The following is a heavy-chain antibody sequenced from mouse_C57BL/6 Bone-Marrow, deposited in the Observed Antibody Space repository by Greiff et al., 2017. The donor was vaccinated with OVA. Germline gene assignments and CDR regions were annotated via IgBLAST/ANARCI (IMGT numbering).Heavy chain of an antibody. CDR1: GYTFTSYW. CDR3: AREYGSSSAWVAY. J-gene: IGHJ3*01. CDR2: IDPSDSYT. V-gene: IGHV1-69*01. Sequence: QVQLQQSGAELVMPGASVKLSCKASGYTFTSYWMHWVKQRPGQGLEWIGEIDPSDSYTNYNQKFKGKSTLTVDKSSSTAYMQLSSLTSEDSAVYYGAREYGSSSAWVAYWGQGTLVTVSA. D-gene: IGHD1-1*01.